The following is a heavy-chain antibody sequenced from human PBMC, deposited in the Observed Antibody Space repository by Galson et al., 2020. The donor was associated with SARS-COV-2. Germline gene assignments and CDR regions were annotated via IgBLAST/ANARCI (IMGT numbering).Heavy chain of an antibody. Sequence: GESLKITCAASGFTFSSYAMHWVRQAPGKGLEWVAVISYDGSNKYYADSVKGRFTISRDNSKNTLYLQMNSLRAEDTAVYYCARGLRFLEWTQVPYYYYMDVWGKGTTVTVSS. J-gene: IGHJ6*03. V-gene: IGHV3-30-3*01. CDR2: ISYDGSNK. CDR1: GFTFSSYA. D-gene: IGHD3-3*01. CDR3: ARGLRFLEWTQVPYYYYMDV.